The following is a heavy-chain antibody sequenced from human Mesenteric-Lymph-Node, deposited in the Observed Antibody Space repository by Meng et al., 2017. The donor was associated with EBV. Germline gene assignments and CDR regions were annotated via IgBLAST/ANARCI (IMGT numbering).Heavy chain of an antibody. V-gene: IGHV2-5*02. CDR3: APWWVGPPGLFDP. CDR1: GFSLTTSGVY. Sequence: QITFKESGPTLVKPTQTLTLTCTVPGFSLTTSGVYGCWIRQPPGKALEWLALIYWDDDKEFNPSLKNRLTITKDTSKNQVVLTMANMDPVDTATYYCAPWWVGPPGLFDPWGQGTLVTVSS. D-gene: IGHD2-15*01. CDR2: IYWDDDK. J-gene: IGHJ5*02.